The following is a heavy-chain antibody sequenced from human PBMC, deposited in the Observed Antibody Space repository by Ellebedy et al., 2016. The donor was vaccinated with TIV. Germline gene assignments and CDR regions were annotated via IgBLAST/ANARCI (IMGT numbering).Heavy chain of an antibody. CDR2: SGAVGDT. J-gene: IGHJ2*01. D-gene: IGHD3-10*01. V-gene: IGHV3-13*01. Sequence: GESLKISCAASGFSLTGSDLHWVRRPAGKGLEWVSASGAVGDTYYPDSVRGRFTISRESAKNSFYLQMNSLTAGDTAVYYCARGGPGGDNWFFGLWGRGTRVTVSS. CDR1: GFSLTGSD. CDR3: ARGGPGGDNWFFGL.